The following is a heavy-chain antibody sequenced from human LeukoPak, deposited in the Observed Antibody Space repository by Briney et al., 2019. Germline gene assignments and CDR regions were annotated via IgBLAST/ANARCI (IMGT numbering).Heavy chain of an antibody. D-gene: IGHD5-18*01. CDR3: ARESTVDTAMVGLWYFDL. J-gene: IGHJ2*01. V-gene: IGHV4-31*03. CDR2: IYYSGST. Sequence: SETLSLTCTVSGGSISSGGYYWSWNRQHPGKGLEWIGYIYYSGSTYYNPSLKSRVTISVDTSKNQFSLKLSSVTAADTAVYYCARESTVDTAMVGLWYFDLWGRGTLVTVSS. CDR1: GGSISSGGYY.